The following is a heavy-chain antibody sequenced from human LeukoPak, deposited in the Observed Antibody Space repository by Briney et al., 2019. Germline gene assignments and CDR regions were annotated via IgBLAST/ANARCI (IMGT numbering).Heavy chain of an antibody. J-gene: IGHJ4*02. CDR1: GFTFSSYA. V-gene: IGHV3-30*04. D-gene: IGHD6-19*01. CDR3: ARDGVAVAGHGYFDY. CDR2: ISYDGSNK. Sequence: GGSLRLSCAASGFTFSSYAMHWVRQAPGKGLEWVAVISYDGSNKYYADSVKGRFTISRDNSKNTLYLQMNSLRAEDTAVYYCARDGVAVAGHGYFDYWGQGTLVTVSS.